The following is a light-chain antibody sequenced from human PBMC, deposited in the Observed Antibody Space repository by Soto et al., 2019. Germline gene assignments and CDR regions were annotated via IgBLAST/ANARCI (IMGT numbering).Light chain of an antibody. J-gene: IGKJ2*01. CDR3: QQYSSSPPGYT. Sequence: EIVMTQSPATLSVSPGERATLSCRASQSVSSNLAWYQQKPGQAPRLLIYGASTRATGIPARFSGSGSGTDFTLTISRLEPEDFTVYYCQQYSSSPPGYTFGQGTKVDIK. CDR1: QSVSSN. CDR2: GAS. V-gene: IGKV3-15*01.